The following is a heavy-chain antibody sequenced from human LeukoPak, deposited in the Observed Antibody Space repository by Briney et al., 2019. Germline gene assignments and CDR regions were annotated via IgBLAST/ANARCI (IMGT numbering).Heavy chain of an antibody. CDR1: GFTFSNYA. Sequence: PGGSLRLSCAASGFTFSNYAMTWVRQAPGKGLEWVSAISGTGGATYFADSVQGRFTLSRDNSKNTMSMRMNSLRAEDTAVYYCAKGAYSSGWYEFFNYWGQGNLVTVSS. J-gene: IGHJ4*02. CDR3: AKGAYSSGWYEFFNY. CDR2: ISGTGGAT. V-gene: IGHV3-23*01. D-gene: IGHD6-19*01.